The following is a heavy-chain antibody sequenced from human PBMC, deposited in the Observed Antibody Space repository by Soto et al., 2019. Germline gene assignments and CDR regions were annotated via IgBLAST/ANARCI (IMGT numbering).Heavy chain of an antibody. V-gene: IGHV3-7*01. CDR3: AREGVRILWFGEPIYYYYMDV. CDR2: IKQDGSEK. D-gene: IGHD3-10*01. J-gene: IGHJ6*03. CDR1: GFTFSSYW. Sequence: GGSLRLSCAASGFTFSSYWMSWVRQAPGKGLEWVANIKQDGSEKYYVDSVKGRFTISRDNAKNSLYLQMYSLRAEDTAVYYCAREGVRILWFGEPIYYYYMDVWGKGTTVTVSS.